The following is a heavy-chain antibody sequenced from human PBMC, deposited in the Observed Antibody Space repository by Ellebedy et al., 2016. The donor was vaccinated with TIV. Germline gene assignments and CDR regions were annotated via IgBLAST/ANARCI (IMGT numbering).Heavy chain of an antibody. J-gene: IGHJ4*02. Sequence: GGSLRLSXAASGFTFSTYGMHWVRQAPGKGLEWLALISYDGADAYYADSVKGRFTISRDNAKNSLYLHMNSLRVEDTAVYYCARDGMIWGVCDYWGQGTLVTVSS. CDR3: ARDGMIWGVCDY. CDR1: GFTFSTYG. D-gene: IGHD3-10*01. V-gene: IGHV3-30*03. CDR2: ISYDGADA.